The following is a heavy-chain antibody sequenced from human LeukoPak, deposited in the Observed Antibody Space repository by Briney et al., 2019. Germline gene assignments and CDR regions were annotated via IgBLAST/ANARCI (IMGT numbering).Heavy chain of an antibody. V-gene: IGHV4-34*01. D-gene: IGHD1-26*01. Sequence: PSETLSLTCAVYGGSFSGYYWSWIRQPPGKGREWIGEINHSGSTNYNPSLKSRVTISVDTSKNQFSLKLSSVTAADTAVYYCARGRVSAYSGSYGYWGQGTLVTVSS. CDR2: INHSGST. J-gene: IGHJ4*02. CDR3: ARGRVSAYSGSYGY. CDR1: GGSFSGYY.